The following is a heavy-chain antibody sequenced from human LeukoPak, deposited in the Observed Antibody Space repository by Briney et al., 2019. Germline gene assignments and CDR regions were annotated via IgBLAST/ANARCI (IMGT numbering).Heavy chain of an antibody. J-gene: IGHJ4*02. V-gene: IGHV3-20*04. CDR3: ARAQRYCSGGSCYYEANDY. D-gene: IGHD2-15*01. CDR2: INWNGGST. CDR1: GFTFDDYG. Sequence: GGSLRLSCAASGFTFDDYGMSWVRQAPGKGLEWVSGINWNGGSTGYAGSVKGRFTISRDNAKNSLYLQMNSLRAEDTALYYCARAQRYCSGGSCYYEANDYWGQGTLVTVSS.